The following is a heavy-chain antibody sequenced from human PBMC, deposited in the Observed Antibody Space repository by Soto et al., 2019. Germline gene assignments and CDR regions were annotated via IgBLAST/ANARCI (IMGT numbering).Heavy chain of an antibody. CDR3: ARHRWGSGSYAGLIDY. V-gene: IGHV4-39*01. D-gene: IGHD3-10*01. CDR2: IYYSGST. Sequence: LSLTCTVSGGSISSGAYYWGWIRQPPGKGLEWIGSIYYSGSTYYNPSLKSRVTISVDTSKNQFSLNLSSVTAADTAVYYCARHRWGSGSYAGLIDYWGQGTLVTVSS. J-gene: IGHJ4*02. CDR1: GGSISSGAYY.